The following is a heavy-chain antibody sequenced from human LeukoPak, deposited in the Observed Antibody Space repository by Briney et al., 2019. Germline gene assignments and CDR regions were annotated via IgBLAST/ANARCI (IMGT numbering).Heavy chain of an antibody. D-gene: IGHD6-19*01. CDR2: IIPIFGTA. CDR1: GGTFSSYA. V-gene: IGHV1-69*05. CDR3: ARRVRSVAGKEDWFDP. Sequence: GSSVKVSCKASGGTFSSYAISWVRQAPGQGLEWMGGIIPIFGTANYAQKFQGRVTITTDESTSTAYMELSSLRPEDTAVYYCARRVRSVAGKEDWFDPWGQGTLVTVSS. J-gene: IGHJ5*02.